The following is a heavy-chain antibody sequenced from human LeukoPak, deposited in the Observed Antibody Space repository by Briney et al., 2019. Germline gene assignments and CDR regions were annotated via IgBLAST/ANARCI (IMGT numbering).Heavy chain of an antibody. CDR3: AKKNWGEDFEF. V-gene: IGHV3-23*01. D-gene: IGHD7-27*01. CDR1: GFTFSNFF. CDR2: ITDNGGVT. Sequence: GGSLRLSCVVSGFTFSNFFMSWVRQAPGKGLEWVSLITDNGGVTYYADSVKGRFTISRDNSKNTLYLQVNSLRAEDTAVYYCAKKNWGEDFEFWGQGTLVTVSS. J-gene: IGHJ4*02.